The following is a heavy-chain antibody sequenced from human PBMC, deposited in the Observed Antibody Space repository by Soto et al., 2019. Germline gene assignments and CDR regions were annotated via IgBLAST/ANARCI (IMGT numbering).Heavy chain of an antibody. Sequence: EVQLLESGGGLVQPGGSLRLSCAASGFTFTNYAMNWVRQAPGKGLEWVSTITGGGGGRTNYADSVKGRFTISRDXXXXXXXXXXXXXXXXDTAVYYCAKQPASIRTFDYWGQGALVTVSS. J-gene: IGHJ4*02. CDR3: AKQPASIRTFDY. D-gene: IGHD2-2*01. CDR2: ITGGGGGRT. V-gene: IGHV3-23*01. CDR1: GFTFTNYA.